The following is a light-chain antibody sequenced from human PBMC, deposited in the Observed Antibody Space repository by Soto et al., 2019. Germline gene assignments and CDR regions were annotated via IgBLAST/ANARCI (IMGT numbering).Light chain of an antibody. CDR1: QSVSSN. Sequence: EMVMTQSQATLSVSPGERVTLSCRASQSVSSNLAWYQQKPGQAPRLLIYGASTRAAGIPARFSGSGSGTEFTLSISSLQSEDFAVYYCQQYNNWWTFGQGTNVAI. CDR3: QQYNNWWT. V-gene: IGKV3-15*01. CDR2: GAS. J-gene: IGKJ1*01.